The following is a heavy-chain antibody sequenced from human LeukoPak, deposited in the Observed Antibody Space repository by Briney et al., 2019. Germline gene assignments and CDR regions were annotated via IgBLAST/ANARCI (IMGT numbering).Heavy chain of an antibody. CDR1: GGSISTYY. CDR2: IHYSGSS. J-gene: IGHJ3*02. Sequence: PSETLSLTCAVSGGSISTYYWSWIRQPPGKGLEWIGYIHYSGSSNYNPSLKSRVTISLDTSKNQFSLKLSSVTAADTAVYYCARSGYSYGADSLDIWGQGTMVTVSS. CDR3: ARSGYSYGADSLDI. V-gene: IGHV4-59*01. D-gene: IGHD5-18*01.